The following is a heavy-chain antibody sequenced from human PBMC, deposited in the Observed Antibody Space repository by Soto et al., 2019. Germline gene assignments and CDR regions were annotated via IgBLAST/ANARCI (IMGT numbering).Heavy chain of an antibody. CDR3: ARDADPDFYSSYGMDV. CDR2: IYYSGST. J-gene: IGHJ6*02. V-gene: IGHV4-31*03. D-gene: IGHD4-4*01. Sequence: SETLSLTCTVSGGSISSGGYYWSWIRQHPGKGLEWIGYIYYSGSTYYNPSLKSRVTISVDTSKNQFSLKLSSVTAADTAVYYCARDADPDFYSSYGMDVWGQGTTVTVS. CDR1: GGSISSGGYY.